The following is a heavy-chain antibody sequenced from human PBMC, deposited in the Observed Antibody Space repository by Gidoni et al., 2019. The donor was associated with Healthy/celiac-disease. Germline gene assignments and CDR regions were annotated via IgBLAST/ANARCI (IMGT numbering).Heavy chain of an antibody. D-gene: IGHD3-22*01. J-gene: IGHJ4*02. V-gene: IGHV3-33*08. CDR3: ARDLGYYDSSGSCDY. Sequence: QVQLVESGGGVVQPGRSLRLSCAASGFTFSSYGMHWVRQAPGKGLEWVAVIWYDGSNKYYADSVKGRFTISRDNSKNTLYLQMNSLRAEDTAVYYCARDLGYYDSSGSCDYWGQGTLVTVSS. CDR2: IWYDGSNK. CDR1: GFTFSSYG.